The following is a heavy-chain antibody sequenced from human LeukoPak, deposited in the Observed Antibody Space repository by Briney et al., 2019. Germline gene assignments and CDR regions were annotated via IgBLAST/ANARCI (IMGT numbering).Heavy chain of an antibody. CDR1: GLTFTNYA. CDR3: ARGWAAAGNPNWFDP. V-gene: IGHV3-23*01. J-gene: IGHJ5*02. Sequence: PGGSLRLSCAASGLTFTNYAMSWVRQAPGKGLEWVSAISGSGGSTFYADSVKGRFIISRDNSRNTMYLQMYSLRAEDTAVYYCARGWAAAGNPNWFDPWGQGTLVTVSS. CDR2: ISGSGGST. D-gene: IGHD6-13*01.